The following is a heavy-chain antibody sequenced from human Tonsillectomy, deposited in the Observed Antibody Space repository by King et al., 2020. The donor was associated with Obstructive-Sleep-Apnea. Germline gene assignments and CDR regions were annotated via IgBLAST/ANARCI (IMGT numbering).Heavy chain of an antibody. Sequence: QLQESCPGLVKPSETLSLTCTVSGGSISSSSYYSGWIGQPPGKGLEWVGSIYYSGSTDSTPSLKSRVTRSVDTSKNQFSLKLSSVTAADTAVYYCANLGYSYGDYYFDYWGQGTLVTVSS. J-gene: IGHJ4*02. CDR2: IYYSGST. CDR1: GGSISSSSYY. D-gene: IGHD5-18*01. V-gene: IGHV4-39*07. CDR3: ANLGYSYGDYYFDY.